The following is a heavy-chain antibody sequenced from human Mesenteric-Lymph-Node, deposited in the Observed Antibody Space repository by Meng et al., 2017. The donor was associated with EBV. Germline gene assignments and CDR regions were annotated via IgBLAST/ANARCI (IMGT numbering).Heavy chain of an antibody. D-gene: IGHD3-22*01. V-gene: IGHV1-18*01. CDR3: ARAYNSGYLMGWLDP. Sequence: QFQLVQAGAEGRKPGAPVKVSCRSSGYTFTDYGITWVRQAPGQGLECMGWIRGYNGDTKYARNFQGRVTMTTDTSTSTAYMELRSLRSDDTAVYYCARAYNSGYLMGWLDPWGQGTLVTVSS. CDR2: IRGYNGDT. CDR1: GYTFTDYG. J-gene: IGHJ5*02.